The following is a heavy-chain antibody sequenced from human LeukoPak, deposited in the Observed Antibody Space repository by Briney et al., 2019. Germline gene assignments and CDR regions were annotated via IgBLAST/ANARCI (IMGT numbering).Heavy chain of an antibody. CDR2: IYYSGST. V-gene: IGHV4-59*08. CDR3: ANGVGRSWYQGFDP. CDR1: GGSISSYY. D-gene: IGHD6-13*01. J-gene: IGHJ5*02. Sequence: KASETLSLTCTASGGSISSYYRSWIRQPPGKGLEWVGYIYYSGSTNYNPSLKSLFTISVDPSKNQSSLKLSSVTAADTAGYYCANGVGRSWYQGFDPWGQGTLVTVSS.